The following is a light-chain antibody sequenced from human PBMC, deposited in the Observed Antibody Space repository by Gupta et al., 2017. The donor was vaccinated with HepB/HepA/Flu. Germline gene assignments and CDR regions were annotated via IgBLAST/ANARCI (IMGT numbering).Light chain of an antibody. CDR3: AAWDDSLNGVV. V-gene: IGLV1-44*01. CDR2: SNN. Sequence: QSVLTQPPSASGTPGQWGSSSCSGSSSNIGSKTVNLYQQLPGAAPKLLVYSNNQRPSGVPDRFSGSKPGTSASLAISGLQSEDEADYYCAAWDDSLNGVVFSGGTKLTVL. CDR1: SSNIGSKT. J-gene: IGLJ2*01.